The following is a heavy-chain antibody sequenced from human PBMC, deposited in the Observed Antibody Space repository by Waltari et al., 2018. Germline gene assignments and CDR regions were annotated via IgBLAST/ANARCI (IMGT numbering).Heavy chain of an antibody. CDR2: IKYDGSAT. V-gene: IGHV3-7*01. CDR3: AREAY. CDR1: GFTFSRYW. Sequence: EVHLVESGGGLAQPGGSLRLSCAASGFTFSRYWMSWVRQAPGQGLDWVASIKYDGSATDYVDSAKGRFTISRDNAKNSLYLQMNSLRDEDTAVYYCAREAYWGQGTLVTVSS. J-gene: IGHJ4*02.